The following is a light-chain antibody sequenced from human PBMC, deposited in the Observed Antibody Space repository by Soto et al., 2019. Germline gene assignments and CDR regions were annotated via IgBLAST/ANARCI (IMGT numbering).Light chain of an antibody. V-gene: IGLV2-23*01. CDR3: CSYAGSSTHV. J-gene: IGLJ1*01. Sequence: QSALTQPASVSGSPGQSITISCTGTSSDVGSYNLVSWYQQHPGKAPKLMIYEGSKRPSGVPNRFSGSKSGNTASLTISGLQAEDEADYYCCSYAGSSTHVFGTGTKVTVL. CDR2: EGS. CDR1: SSDVGSYNL.